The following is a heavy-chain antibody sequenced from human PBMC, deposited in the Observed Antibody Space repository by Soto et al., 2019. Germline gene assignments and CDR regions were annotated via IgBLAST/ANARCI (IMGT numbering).Heavy chain of an antibody. V-gene: IGHV3-23*01. CDR1: GLTFGDHA. CDR3: AKDEMYRYYDSSGYPNDAFDI. CDR2: ISGSGGST. D-gene: IGHD3-22*01. J-gene: IGHJ3*02. Sequence: AAAGLTFGDHAMSRVSQAKGKGLEWVSAISGSGGSTYYADSVKGRFTISRDNSKNTLYLQMNSLRAEDTAVYYCAKDEMYRYYDSSGYPNDAFDIWGQGTMVTVSS.